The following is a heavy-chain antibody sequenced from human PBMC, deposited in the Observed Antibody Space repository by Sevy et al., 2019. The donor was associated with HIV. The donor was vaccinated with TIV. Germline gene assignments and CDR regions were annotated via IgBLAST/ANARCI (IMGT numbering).Heavy chain of an antibody. CDR3: ASTYAGSGYYYTTFDY. Sequence: ASVKVSCKASGGTFSSYAISWVRQAHGQGLEWMGGIIPIFGTANYAQKFQGRVTITADESTSTAYMELSSLRSEDTAVYYCASTYAGSGYYYTTFDYWGQGTLVTVSS. J-gene: IGHJ4*02. CDR1: GGTFSSYA. V-gene: IGHV1-69*13. D-gene: IGHD3-22*01. CDR2: IIPIFGTA.